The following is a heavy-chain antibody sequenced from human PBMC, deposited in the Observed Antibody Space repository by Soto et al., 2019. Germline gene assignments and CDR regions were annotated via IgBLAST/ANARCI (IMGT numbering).Heavy chain of an antibody. Sequence: GGSLRLSCVASGFTLSTYNMSWVRQTPAKGLEWLSYISSSGSTIYYADSVKGRFTISRDNAKNSLYLQMNSLRDEDTAVYFCARWDYYDSSGCYGLDFWGQGTLVTVSS. CDR3: ARWDYYDSSGCYGLDF. J-gene: IGHJ4*02. CDR1: GFTLSTYN. D-gene: IGHD3-22*01. V-gene: IGHV3-48*02. CDR2: ISSSGSTI.